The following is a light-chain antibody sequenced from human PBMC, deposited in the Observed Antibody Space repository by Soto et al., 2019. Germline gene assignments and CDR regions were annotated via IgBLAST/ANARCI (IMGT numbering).Light chain of an antibody. CDR3: QQYSNWPPIT. CDR1: QSVSIH. CDR2: DTS. Sequence: ETVITQAPGTLSGSLGERATLSCKSSQSVSIHLAWYQQKPGQAPRLLIYDTSTRATGIPARFSGSGSGTEFTLTISSLQSEDFAVYYCQQYSNWPPITFGQGTRLEI. V-gene: IGKV3-15*01. J-gene: IGKJ5*01.